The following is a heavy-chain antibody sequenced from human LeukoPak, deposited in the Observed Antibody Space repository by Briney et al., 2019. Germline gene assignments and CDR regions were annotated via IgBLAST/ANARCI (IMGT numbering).Heavy chain of an antibody. Sequence: SETLSLTCAVYGESFSGYYWNWIRQPPGKGLEWIGEINHSGSTNYNPSLKSRVTMSVDTSKNQFSLKLTSVTAADTAVYYCAKSNGYGLIDIWGQGTMVTVSS. CDR3: AKSNGYGLIDI. J-gene: IGHJ3*02. D-gene: IGHD3-10*01. CDR2: INHSGST. V-gene: IGHV4-34*01. CDR1: GESFSGYY.